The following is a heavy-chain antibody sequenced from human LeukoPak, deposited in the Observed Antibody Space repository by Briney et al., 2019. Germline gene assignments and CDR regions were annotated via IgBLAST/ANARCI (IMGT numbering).Heavy chain of an antibody. J-gene: IGHJ4*02. D-gene: IGHD4-17*01. V-gene: IGHV3-48*02. CDR3: ARAVTTVTRGGLVFDY. CDR1: GFTFSSYS. Sequence: QPGGSLRLSCAASGFTFSSYSMNWVRQSPGKGLEWVSYISGSSNTIYYADSVKGRFTISRDNAKNSLYPQMNSVRDEDTAVYYCARAVTTVTRGGLVFDYWGQGTLVTVSS. CDR2: ISGSSNTI.